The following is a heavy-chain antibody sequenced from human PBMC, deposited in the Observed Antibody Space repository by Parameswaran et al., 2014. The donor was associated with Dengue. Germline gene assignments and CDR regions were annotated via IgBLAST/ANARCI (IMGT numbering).Heavy chain of an antibody. CDR3: AKSQGWAADFNY. CDR2: ISTNGGTA. D-gene: IGHD3-16*01. J-gene: IGHJ4*02. Sequence: VRQMPGKGLEWVSTISTNGGTANYADSVKGRFTISRDNSKNTVSLQMNSLRVEDTAVYYCAKSQGWAADFNYWGQGTLVTVSS. V-gene: IGHV3-23*01.